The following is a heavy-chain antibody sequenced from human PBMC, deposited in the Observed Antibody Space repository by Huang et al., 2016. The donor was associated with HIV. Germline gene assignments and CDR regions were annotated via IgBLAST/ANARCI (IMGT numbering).Heavy chain of an antibody. D-gene: IGHD3-22*01. CDR2: INSDGSST. CDR1: GFSISSYW. J-gene: IGHJ4*02. CDR3: ARDPRIQSWLNFFDY. V-gene: IGHV3-74*01. Sequence: EVQLVESGGGLVQPGGSLRLSCAASGFSISSYWMHWVRQAPGKGLVWVSRINSDGSSTSYSDSVKGRFTLSRDNAKNTLYLQMNSLRAEDTAVYYCARDPRIQSWLNFFDYWGQGTLVSVSS.